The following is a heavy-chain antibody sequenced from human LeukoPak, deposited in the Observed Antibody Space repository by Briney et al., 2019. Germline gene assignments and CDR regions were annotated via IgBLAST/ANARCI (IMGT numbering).Heavy chain of an antibody. CDR2: IKQDGSEK. D-gene: IGHD6-6*01. CDR3: ARPQQLVPLDY. CDR1: GFTFNNYW. V-gene: IGHV3-7*01. J-gene: IGHJ4*02. Sequence: GGSLRLSCAASGFTFNNYWMTWVRQAPGKGLEGVANIKQDGSEKYYVDSVKGRFTISKDNAKNSLYLQMNSLRAEDTAVYYCARPQQLVPLDYWGQGTLVTVSS.